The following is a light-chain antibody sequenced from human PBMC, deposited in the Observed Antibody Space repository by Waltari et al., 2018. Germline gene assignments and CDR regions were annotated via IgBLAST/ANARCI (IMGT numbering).Light chain of an antibody. J-gene: IGLJ1*01. CDR3: CSYAGSSTYV. CDR2: AGS. V-gene: IGLV2-23*01. Sequence: QSALTQPASVSGSPGQSITISCTGTSSDVGNYNLVSWYQQHPGKAPKLMISAGSKRPSGVSNRFSGSMSGNTASLTISGLQAEDEADYYCCSYAGSSTYVFGTGTKVTVL. CDR1: SSDVGNYNL.